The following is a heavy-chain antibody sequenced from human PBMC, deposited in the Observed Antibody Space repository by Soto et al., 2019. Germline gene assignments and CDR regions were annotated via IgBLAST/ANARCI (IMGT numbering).Heavy chain of an antibody. CDR1: GFTFSSYG. CDR2: ISYDGSNK. V-gene: IGHV3-30*18. J-gene: IGHJ4*02. D-gene: IGHD5-18*01. CDR3: AKDLFGSYGY. Sequence: SLRLSCAASGFTFSSYGMHWVRQAPGKGLEWVAVISYDGSNKYYADSVKGRFTISRDNSKNTLYLQMNSLRAEDTAVYYCAKDLFGSYGYWGQGTLVTVSS.